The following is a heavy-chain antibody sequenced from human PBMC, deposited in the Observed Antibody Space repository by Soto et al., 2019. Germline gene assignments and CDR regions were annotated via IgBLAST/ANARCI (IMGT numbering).Heavy chain of an antibody. D-gene: IGHD2-15*01. CDR1: GFSLSTSGVG. CDR3: AHRPGSYCSGGSCSDAFDI. V-gene: IGHV2-5*02. J-gene: IGHJ3*02. CDR2: IYWDDDK. Sequence: QITLKESGPTLVKPTQTLTLTCTFSGFSLSTSGVGVGWIRQPPGKALEWLALIYWDDDKRYSPSLKSRLTITKDTSKNQLVLTMTNMDPVDTATYYCAHRPGSYCSGGSCSDAFDIWGQGTMVTVSS.